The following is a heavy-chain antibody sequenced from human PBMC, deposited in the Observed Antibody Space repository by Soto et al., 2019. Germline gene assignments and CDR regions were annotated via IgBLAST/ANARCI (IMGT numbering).Heavy chain of an antibody. V-gene: IGHV1-69*06. D-gene: IGHD1-7*01. CDR1: GGTFSSYA. Sequence: SVKVSCKASGGTFSSYAISWVRQAPGQGLEWMGGIIPIFGTANYAQKFQGRVTITADKSTSTAYMELSSLRSEDTAVYYCASSGNSNIMSSYYYGMDVWGQGTTVTVSS. J-gene: IGHJ6*02. CDR2: IIPIFGTA. CDR3: ASSGNSNIMSSYYYGMDV.